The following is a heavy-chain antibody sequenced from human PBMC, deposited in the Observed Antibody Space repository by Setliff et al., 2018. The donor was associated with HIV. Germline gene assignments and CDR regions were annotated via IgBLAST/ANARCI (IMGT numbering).Heavy chain of an antibody. V-gene: IGHV4-34*12. CDR3: ARRSGWSEDY. CDR2: IIHSGRT. CDR1: GGSFSGYY. D-gene: IGHD6-19*01. Sequence: SETLSLTCAVYGGSFSGYYWSWIRQPPGKGLEWIGEIIHSGRTNYNPSIKSRVTISVETSKNQFSLKLSSVTAADTAVYYCARRSGWSEDYWGQGTLVTVSS. J-gene: IGHJ4*02.